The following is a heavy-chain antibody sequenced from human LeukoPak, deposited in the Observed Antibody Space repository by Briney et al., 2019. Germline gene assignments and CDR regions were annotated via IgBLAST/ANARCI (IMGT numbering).Heavy chain of an antibody. CDR3: AREISPADSSSAFDY. V-gene: IGHV4-34*01. Sequence: SETLSLTCAVYGGSFSGYYWSWIRQPPGKGLEWIGEVNHSGSTNYNPSLKSRVTISVDTSKNQFSLKLNSVTAADTAIYYCAREISPADSSSAFDYWGQGTLVTVSS. J-gene: IGHJ4*02. CDR1: GGSFSGYY. D-gene: IGHD6-6*01. CDR2: VNHSGST.